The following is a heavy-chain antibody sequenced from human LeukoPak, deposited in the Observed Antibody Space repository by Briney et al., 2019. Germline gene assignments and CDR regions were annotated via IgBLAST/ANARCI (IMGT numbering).Heavy chain of an antibody. J-gene: IGHJ3*02. CDR2: INHSGST. D-gene: IGHD4-17*01. Sequence: SETLSLTCAVYGGSFSGYYWSWIRQPPGKGLEWIGEINHSGSTNYNPSLKSRVTISVDTSKNQFPLKLSSVTAADTAVYYCARFGPYGDYVDAFDIWGQGTMVTVSS. CDR1: GGSFSGYY. CDR3: ARFGPYGDYVDAFDI. V-gene: IGHV4-34*01.